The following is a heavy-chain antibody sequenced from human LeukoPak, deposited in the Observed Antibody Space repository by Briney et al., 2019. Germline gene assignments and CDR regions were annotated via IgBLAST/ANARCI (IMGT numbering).Heavy chain of an antibody. CDR1: GYTFTTYY. Sequence: ASVKLSCKTSGYTFTTYYIHWVRQAPGQGLEWLGIINPSGGTTTYAQKFQGRVTMTRDTSTSTVYMKLNTLRSEDTAVYYCARGSNYYYDVTADYPRYWGQGTLVTVSS. V-gene: IGHV1-46*01. D-gene: IGHD3-22*01. J-gene: IGHJ4*02. CDR3: ARGSNYYYDVTADYPRY. CDR2: INPSGGTT.